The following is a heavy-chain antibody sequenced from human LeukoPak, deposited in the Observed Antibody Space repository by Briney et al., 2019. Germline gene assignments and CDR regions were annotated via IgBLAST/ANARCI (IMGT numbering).Heavy chain of an antibody. J-gene: IGHJ4*02. CDR1: GGSMSGYY. CDR2: IYYSGST. V-gene: IGHV4-59*08. CDR3: ARRTIGYFFDY. Sequence: SETLSLTCIVSGGSMSGYYWSWIRQPPGKGLEWIGYIYYSGSTSYNPSLKSRVSISLDTAKNQFSLKLSSVSAAATAIYYCARRTIGYFFDYWGQGTLVTVAS. D-gene: IGHD2/OR15-2a*01.